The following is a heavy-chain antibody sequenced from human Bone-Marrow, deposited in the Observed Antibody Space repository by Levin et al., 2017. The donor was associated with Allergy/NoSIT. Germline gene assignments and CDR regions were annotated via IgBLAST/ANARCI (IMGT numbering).Heavy chain of an antibody. Sequence: PWASVKVSCKTFGYSFTNYGISWVRQAPGQGLEWMGWISPYNGNTNYAQKFQGRVIMTTDKSTTTAYMEVRSLSSDDTAVYYCARENPSHYGMDVWGQGTTVVVSS. CDR2: ISPYNGNT. CDR3: ARENPSHYGMDV. J-gene: IGHJ6*02. V-gene: IGHV1-18*01. CDR1: GYSFTNYG.